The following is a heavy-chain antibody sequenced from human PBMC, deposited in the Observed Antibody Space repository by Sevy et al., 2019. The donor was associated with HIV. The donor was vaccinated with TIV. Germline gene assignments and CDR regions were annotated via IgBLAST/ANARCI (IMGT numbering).Heavy chain of an antibody. V-gene: IGHV1-18*01. D-gene: IGHD2-15*01. Sequence: ASVKVSCKASGYTFTTYRISWVRQAPGQGLEWMGWISAFNGDRDYVQKFQGRLTMTTDTSTSTAYMELRSLRSDDTAVYYCARAFCTGGSCYSLAYWGQGTLVTVSS. J-gene: IGHJ4*02. CDR3: ARAFCTGGSCYSLAY. CDR2: ISAFNGDR. CDR1: GYTFTTYR.